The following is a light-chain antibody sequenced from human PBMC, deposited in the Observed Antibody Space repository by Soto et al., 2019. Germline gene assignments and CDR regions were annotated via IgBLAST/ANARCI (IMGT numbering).Light chain of an antibody. J-gene: IGKJ4*01. CDR2: DAS. Sequence: EIVLTQSPATLSLSPGERATLSCRASQSVSSYLAWYQQKPGQAPRLLIYDASSRATGIPARFSGSGSGTDFTLTTSSLEPEDFAVYYCQQRSNWLTFGGGTNVEIK. CDR1: QSVSSY. V-gene: IGKV3-11*01. CDR3: QQRSNWLT.